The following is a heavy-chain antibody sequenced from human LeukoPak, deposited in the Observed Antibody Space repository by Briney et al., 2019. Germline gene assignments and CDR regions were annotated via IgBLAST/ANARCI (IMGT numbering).Heavy chain of an antibody. CDR1: GFTFNRYW. V-gene: IGHV3-7*01. D-gene: IGHD2-15*01. CDR3: AKVRYCSGVNCYPDDN. J-gene: IGHJ4*02. CDR2: IKQDGSAK. Sequence: PGGSLRLSCAASGFTFNRYWMSWVRQAPGKELQWVANIKQDGSAKYYVDSVKGRFTISRDNSKNMLYLEMNSLSTEDTAVYYCAKVRYCSGVNCYPDDNWGQGTLVTVSS.